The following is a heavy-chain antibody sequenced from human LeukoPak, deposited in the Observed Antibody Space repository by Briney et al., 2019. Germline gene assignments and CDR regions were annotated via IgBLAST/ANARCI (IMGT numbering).Heavy chain of an antibody. D-gene: IGHD7-27*01. CDR3: ARDGWGSVTGPLDY. Sequence: PGGSLRLSWAASGFTFSSYAMHWVRQAPGKGLEWVAVISYDGSNKYYADSVKGRFTISRDNSKNTLYLQMNSLRAEDTAVYYCARDGWGSVTGPLDYWGQGTLVTVSS. J-gene: IGHJ4*02. CDR1: GFTFSSYA. CDR2: ISYDGSNK. V-gene: IGHV3-30*04.